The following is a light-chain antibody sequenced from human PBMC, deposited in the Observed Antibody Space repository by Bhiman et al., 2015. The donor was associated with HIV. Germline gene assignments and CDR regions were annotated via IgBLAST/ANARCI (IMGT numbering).Light chain of an antibody. V-gene: IGLV2-8*01. J-gene: IGLJ1*01. CDR2: EVT. CDR1: SSDVGAYNS. CDR3: GIWNSTVSAYV. Sequence: QSALTQPPSASGSPGQSVTISCTGTSSDVGAYNSVSWYQHHPGKAPKLLIYEVTKRPSGVPDRFSGSKSGNTASLGITGLQTGDEADYYCGIWNSTVSAYVFGAGTTVTVL.